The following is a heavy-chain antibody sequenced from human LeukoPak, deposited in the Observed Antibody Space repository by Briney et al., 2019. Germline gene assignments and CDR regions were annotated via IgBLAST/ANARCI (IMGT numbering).Heavy chain of an antibody. D-gene: IGHD2-2*02. CDR3: ARVLAAAIPYYYYYYMDV. Sequence: ASVKVSCKVSGYTLTELSMHWVRQAPGQGLEWMGWINPNSGGTNYAQKFQGRVTMTRDTSISTAYMELSRLRSDDTAVYYCARVLAAAIPYYYYYYMDVWGKGTTVTVSS. V-gene: IGHV1-2*02. J-gene: IGHJ6*03. CDR2: INPNSGGT. CDR1: GYTLTELS.